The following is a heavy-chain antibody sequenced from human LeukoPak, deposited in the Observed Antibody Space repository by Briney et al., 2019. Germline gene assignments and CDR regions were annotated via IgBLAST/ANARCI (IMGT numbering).Heavy chain of an antibody. CDR3: ARRLTTATFDY. J-gene: IGHJ4*02. Sequence: RGESLKIPCEGSGYSFNNYWIVWVRQMPGEGLEWMGIIYPGDSDTRYSPSFQGLVTISVDKSISTAYLQWSSLKASDTAMYYCARRLTTATFDYWGQGTLVTVSS. V-gene: IGHV5-51*01. CDR1: GYSFNNYW. CDR2: IYPGDSDT. D-gene: IGHD4-11*01.